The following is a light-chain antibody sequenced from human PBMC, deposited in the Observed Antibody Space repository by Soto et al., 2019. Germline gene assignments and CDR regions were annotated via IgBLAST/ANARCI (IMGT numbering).Light chain of an antibody. V-gene: IGKV1-39*01. CDR3: QQTYSLPRT. CDR2: SAS. J-gene: IGKJ1*01. Sequence: DVQMTQSPFSLSASVGDRVTIACRASQTVSKFVNGYQQKPGKVPDLLIYSASTLYSGVPSRFSGSGTGTEFTLTISNLQPEDFATYYCQQTYSLPRTFAQGTKVVIK. CDR1: QTVSKF.